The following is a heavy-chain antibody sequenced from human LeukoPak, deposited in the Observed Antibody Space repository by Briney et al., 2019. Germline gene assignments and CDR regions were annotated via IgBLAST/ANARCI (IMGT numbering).Heavy chain of an antibody. J-gene: IGHJ4*02. Sequence: GESLKISCKTSGYSFANYWIGWVRQMPGKGLEWMGIIFPADSDSRYSPSFQGQVTISVDKSISTAYLQWTSLKASDTAMYYCARESRDGYKNPDYWGQGTLVTVSS. CDR2: IFPADSDS. CDR3: ARESRDGYKNPDY. D-gene: IGHD5-24*01. CDR1: GYSFANYW. V-gene: IGHV5-51*01.